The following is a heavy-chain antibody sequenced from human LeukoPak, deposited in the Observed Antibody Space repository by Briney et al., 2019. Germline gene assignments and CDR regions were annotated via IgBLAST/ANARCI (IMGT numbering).Heavy chain of an antibody. V-gene: IGHV4-31*03. Sequence: SETLSLTCTVSGGSIRSGGYYWRWIRQHPGKGLEWIGYIYYSGSTYYNPSLKSRVTISVDTSKNQFSLKLSSVTAADTAVYYCASLGYYDSSGYYLYYFDYWGQGTLVTVSS. CDR2: IYYSGST. D-gene: IGHD3-22*01. J-gene: IGHJ4*02. CDR3: ASLGYYDSSGYYLYYFDY. CDR1: GGSIRSGGYY.